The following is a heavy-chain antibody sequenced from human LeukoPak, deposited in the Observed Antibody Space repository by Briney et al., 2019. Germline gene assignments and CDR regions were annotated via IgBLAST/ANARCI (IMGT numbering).Heavy chain of an antibody. CDR1: GFTVSSNY. D-gene: IGHD3-10*01. J-gene: IGHJ6*03. CDR3: ASGSGSYRTPYSYMDV. CDR2: IYSGGST. Sequence: GGSLRLSCAASGFTVSSNYTSWVRQAPGKGLEWVSVIYSGGSTYYADSVKGRFTISRDNSKNTLYLQMNSLRAEDTAVYYCASGSGSYRTPYSYMDVWGTGTTVTVSS. V-gene: IGHV3-53*01.